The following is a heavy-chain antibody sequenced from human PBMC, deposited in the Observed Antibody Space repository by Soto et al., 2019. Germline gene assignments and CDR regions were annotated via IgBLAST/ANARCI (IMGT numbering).Heavy chain of an antibody. Sequence: PSETLSLTCTVSGGSVSNDNFYWSWIRQPPGKGLERIGYVHSSGITNYNPSLKRRVTISVDTSRNQFSLRLSSVTAADTAVYYCARGLTMGQLPSHFDHWGQGTLVTVSS. J-gene: IGHJ5*02. CDR3: ARGLTMGQLPSHFDH. D-gene: IGHD3-16*01. CDR2: VHSSGIT. CDR1: GGSVSNDNFY. V-gene: IGHV4-61*01.